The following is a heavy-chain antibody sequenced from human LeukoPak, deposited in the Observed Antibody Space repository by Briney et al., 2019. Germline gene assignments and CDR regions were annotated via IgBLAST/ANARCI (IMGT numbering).Heavy chain of an antibody. J-gene: IGHJ6*03. CDR3: ARANWNLYYYYMDV. CDR1: GGSISSYY. V-gene: IGHV4-59*01. Sequence: TPSETLSLTCTVSGGSISSYYWSWIRQPPGQGLEWIGYIYYSGSTNYNPSLKSRVTISVDTSKNQFSLKLSSVTAADTAVYYCARANWNLYYYYMDVWGKGTTVTVSS. D-gene: IGHD1-1*01. CDR2: IYYSGST.